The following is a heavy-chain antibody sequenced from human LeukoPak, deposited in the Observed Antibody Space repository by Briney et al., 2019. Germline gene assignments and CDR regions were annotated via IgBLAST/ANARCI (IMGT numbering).Heavy chain of an antibody. V-gene: IGHV5-51*01. Sequence: GESLKISCKGSGYSFTDYWIAWVRQMPGKGLEWMGLIYPDDSDTRYGPSFQGQVIISADKSISTAYLQWSSLKASDSAMYYCARRNFNGAVPGRHFNYWGQGTLVTVSS. CDR3: ARRNFNGAVPGRHFNY. CDR1: GYSFTDYW. D-gene: IGHD6-19*01. CDR2: IYPDDSDT. J-gene: IGHJ4*02.